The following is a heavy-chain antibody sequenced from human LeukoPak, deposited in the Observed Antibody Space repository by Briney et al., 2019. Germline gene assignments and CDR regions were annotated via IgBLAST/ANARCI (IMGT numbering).Heavy chain of an antibody. CDR2: ISYDGSNK. CDR1: GFTFSSYA. V-gene: IGHV3-30*04. Sequence: SGGSLRLSCAASGFTFSSYAMHWVRQAPGKGLEWVAVISYDGSNKYYADSVKGRFTTSRDNSKNTLYLQMNSLRAEDTAVYYCARDHYDFWSGREIPFDYWGQGTLVTVSS. J-gene: IGHJ4*02. D-gene: IGHD3-3*01. CDR3: ARDHYDFWSGREIPFDY.